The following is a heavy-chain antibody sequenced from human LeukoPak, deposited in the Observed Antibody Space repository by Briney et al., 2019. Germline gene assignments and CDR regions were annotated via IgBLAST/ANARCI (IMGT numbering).Heavy chain of an antibody. V-gene: IGHV4-30-4*01. CDR1: CGSISMGDYY. Sequence: PSATLSLTCPLSCGSISMGDYYWSWIRQPPGKGLEWIGYIYYSGSPYYNPSLKSRVTISVDTSKNQFSLKLSSVTAADTAVYYCARRSSIAARPWDYWGQGTLVTVSS. CDR2: IYYSGSP. CDR3: ARRSSIAARPWDY. D-gene: IGHD6-6*01. J-gene: IGHJ4*02.